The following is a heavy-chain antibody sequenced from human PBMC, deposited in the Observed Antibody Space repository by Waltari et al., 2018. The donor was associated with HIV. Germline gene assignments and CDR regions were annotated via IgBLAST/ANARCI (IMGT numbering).Heavy chain of an antibody. CDR1: GYSFTSYW. J-gene: IGHJ6*02. D-gene: IGHD3-10*01. V-gene: IGHV5-51*03. CDR2: IYPGDSDT. CDR3: ARRRTMVRGVIRYYFGMDV. Sequence: EVQLVQSGAEVKKPGESLKISCKGSGYSFTSYWIGWVRQMPGKGLEWMGIIYPGDSDTRYSPSFQGQVNISADKSINTAYLQWSSLKASDTAMYYCARRRTMVRGVIRYYFGMDVLGQGTTVSVSS.